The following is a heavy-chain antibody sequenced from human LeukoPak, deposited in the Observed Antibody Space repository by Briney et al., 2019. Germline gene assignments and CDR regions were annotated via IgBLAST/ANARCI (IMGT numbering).Heavy chain of an antibody. J-gene: IGHJ2*01. V-gene: IGHV4-34*01. CDR2: INHSGST. CDR3: ARASTVLRYFDL. Sequence: SETLSLTCAVYGGSFSGYYWSWIRQPPGKGLEWIGEINHSGSTNYNPTLKSRVTVSVDTSKNQFSLKLSSVTAADTAVYYCARASTVLRYFDLWGRGTLVTVSS. D-gene: IGHD4-11*01. CDR1: GGSFSGYY.